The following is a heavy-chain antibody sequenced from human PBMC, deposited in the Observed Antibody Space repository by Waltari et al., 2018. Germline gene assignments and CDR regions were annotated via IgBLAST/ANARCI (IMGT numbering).Heavy chain of an antibody. J-gene: IGHJ4*02. D-gene: IGHD1-20*01. Sequence: EVQLLESGGDLVRPGGSLRLSCAVSGTYFRNSAINWVRLAPGTGLGWVSGISVSDATYYADSVKGRFTISRDTSKNTVFLQMNGLRAEDTAVYYCATPFYNWDDPLHSWGQGTLVTVSS. V-gene: IGHV3-23*01. CDR3: ATPFYNWDDPLHS. CDR1: GTYFRNSA. CDR2: ISVSDAT.